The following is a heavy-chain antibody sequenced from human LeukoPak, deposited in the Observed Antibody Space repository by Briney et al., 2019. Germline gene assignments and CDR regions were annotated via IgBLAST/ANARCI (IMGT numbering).Heavy chain of an antibody. CDR3: TRVGVGGY. V-gene: IGHV3-7*01. Sequence: GGSLRLSCAASGFTFTTFWMTWVRQAPGKGLEWVANISPDGRDKYYVDSVKGRFTISRDNAKDSLFLQMNSLRVEDTAMYFCTRVGVGGYWGQGTLVTASS. CDR2: ISPDGRDK. D-gene: IGHD3-16*01. J-gene: IGHJ4*02. CDR1: GFTFTTFW.